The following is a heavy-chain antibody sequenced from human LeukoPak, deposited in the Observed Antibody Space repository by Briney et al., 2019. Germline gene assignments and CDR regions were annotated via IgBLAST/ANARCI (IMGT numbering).Heavy chain of an antibody. CDR3: ARGWSRSTMIVVVITSAFDI. V-gene: IGHV4-59*01. J-gene: IGHJ3*02. D-gene: IGHD3-22*01. CDR1: GGSISSYY. CDR2: ISYTGST. Sequence: SETLSLTCTVSGGSISSYYWGWIRQPPGKGLEWIGYISYTGSTNYNPSLKGRVTISVDTSKNQFSLKLSSVTAADTAVYYCARGWSRSTMIVVVITSAFDIWGQGTMVTVSS.